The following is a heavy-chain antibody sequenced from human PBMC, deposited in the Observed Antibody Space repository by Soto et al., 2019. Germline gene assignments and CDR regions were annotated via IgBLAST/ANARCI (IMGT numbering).Heavy chain of an antibody. V-gene: IGHV3-74*01. CDR1: GFTFSSYW. D-gene: IGHD5-18*01. J-gene: IGHJ6*02. CDR2: INSDGSST. Sequence: PGGSLSLSCAASGFTFSSYWMRWVRHTPGKGLVWVSRINSDGSSTSYADSVKGRFTISRDNAKNTLYLQMNSLRAEDTAVYYCARGLYSYGFNGGYYGTDVWGQGTTVTVSS. CDR3: ARGLYSYGFNGGYYGTDV.